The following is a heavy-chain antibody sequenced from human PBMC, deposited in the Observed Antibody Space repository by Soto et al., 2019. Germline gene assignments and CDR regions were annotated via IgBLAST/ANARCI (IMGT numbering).Heavy chain of an antibody. CDR1: GFTCSSYG. Sequence: RGSLRLSCAASGFTCSSYGMHWVRQAPGKGLEWVAVISYDGSNKYYADSVKGRFTISRDNSKNTLYLQMNSLRAEDTAVYYCARDPLWGTAMVLWYFDLWGRGTLVTVSS. V-gene: IGHV3-30*19. CDR3: ARDPLWGTAMVLWYFDL. J-gene: IGHJ2*01. CDR2: ISYDGSNK. D-gene: IGHD5-18*01.